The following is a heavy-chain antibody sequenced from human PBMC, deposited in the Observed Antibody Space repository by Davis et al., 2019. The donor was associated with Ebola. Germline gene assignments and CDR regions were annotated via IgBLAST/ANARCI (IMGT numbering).Heavy chain of an antibody. V-gene: IGHV3-64D*08. Sequence: GESLKISCSASGFTFSSYAMHWVRQAPGKGLEYVSAISSNGGSTYYADSVKGRFTISGDNSKNTLYLQMSSLRAEDTAVYYCVNLKAGDDYSNPLGMDVWGQGTTVTVSS. J-gene: IGHJ6*02. CDR3: VNLKAGDDYSNPLGMDV. CDR2: ISSNGGST. D-gene: IGHD4-11*01. CDR1: GFTFSSYA.